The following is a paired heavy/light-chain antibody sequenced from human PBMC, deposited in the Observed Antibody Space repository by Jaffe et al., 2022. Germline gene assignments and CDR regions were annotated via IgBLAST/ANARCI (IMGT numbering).Light chain of an antibody. CDR2: EVT. CDR3: SSYAGSQTWV. J-gene: IGLJ3*02. CDR1: SSDVGGYNF. Sequence: QSALTQPPSASGSPGQSVTISCTGTSSDVGGYNFVSWYQHHPGKPPKSMIYEVTKRPSGVPDRFSGSKSGNTASLTVSGLQAEDEADYYCSSYAGSQTWVFGGGTKLTVL. V-gene: IGLV2-8*01.
Heavy chain of an antibody. Sequence: QVHLVESGGGVVQPGGSLRLSCAGSEFTFSRYGMHWVRQAPGKGLEWVAFIRYDETIQYADSVKGRFTISRDNFKNTVYLQMNSLRPDDTAVYYCARDGGGCNLDWWGQGTLVTVSS. CDR3: ARDGGGCNLDW. CDR1: EFTFSRYG. V-gene: IGHV3-30*02. CDR2: IRYDETIQ. D-gene: IGHD3-16*01. J-gene: IGHJ4*02.